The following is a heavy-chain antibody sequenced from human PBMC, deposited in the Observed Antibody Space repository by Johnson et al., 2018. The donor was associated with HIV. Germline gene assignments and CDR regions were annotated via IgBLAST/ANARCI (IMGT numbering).Heavy chain of an antibody. CDR1: EFTFSNYD. D-gene: IGHD3-10*01. V-gene: IGHV3-7*05. CDR2: IKQDGNEK. CDR3: ARALADGWFSYDVFDI. Sequence: VQLVESGGGVVQPGRSLRLSCAASEFTFSNYDMHWVRQAPGKGLEWVASIKQDGNEKYYVDSVKGRFTISRDNAKNSVDLQMNSLRAEDTAVYYCARALADGWFSYDVFDIWGQGTMVTVSS. J-gene: IGHJ3*02.